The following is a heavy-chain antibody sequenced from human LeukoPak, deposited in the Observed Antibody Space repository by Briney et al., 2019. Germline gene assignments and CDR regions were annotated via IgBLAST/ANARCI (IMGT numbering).Heavy chain of an antibody. CDR2: IYPGDSDT. Sequence: RGGSLKISCKGSGYSFTRYWIGWVRQMPGKGLEWLGIIYPGDSDTRYSPSFQGQFTTSAEKSISTAYLQWSSLKASDTALYYCASRKKGMATAGFDYWGQGTLVTVSS. CDR1: GYSFTRYW. D-gene: IGHD5-24*01. V-gene: IGHV5-51*01. CDR3: ASRKKGMATAGFDY. J-gene: IGHJ4*02.